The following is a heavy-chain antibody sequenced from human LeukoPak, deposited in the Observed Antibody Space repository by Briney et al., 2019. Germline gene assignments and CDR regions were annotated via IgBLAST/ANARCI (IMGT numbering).Heavy chain of an antibody. V-gene: IGHV3-11*06. Sequence: PGGSLRLSCEASGFTFSDYYLSWIRQAPGKGLEWISYISGSSSHINYADSAKGRFTISRDNAKKSVYLQMDSLRVEDTAVYYCARDQIGSWWGQGTLVIVSS. D-gene: IGHD6-13*01. CDR1: GFTFSDYY. CDR2: ISGSSSHI. J-gene: IGHJ4*02. CDR3: ARDQIGSW.